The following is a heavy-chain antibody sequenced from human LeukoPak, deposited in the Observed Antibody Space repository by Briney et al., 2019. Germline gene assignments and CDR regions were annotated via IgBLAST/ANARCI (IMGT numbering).Heavy chain of an antibody. CDR3: ARGINKLYYDSWSGYDY. V-gene: IGHV4-34*01. CDR2: INHSGST. Sequence: SETLSLTCAVYGGSFSGYYWSWIRQPPGKGLEWIGEINHSGSTNYNPSLKSRVTISVDTSKNQFSLKLSSVTAADTAVYYCARGINKLYYDSWSGYDYWGQGTLVTVSS. J-gene: IGHJ4*02. CDR1: GGSFSGYY. D-gene: IGHD3-3*01.